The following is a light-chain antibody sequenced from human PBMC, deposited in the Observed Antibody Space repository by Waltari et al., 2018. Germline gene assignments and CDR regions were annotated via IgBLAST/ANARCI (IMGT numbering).Light chain of an antibody. J-gene: IGLJ2*01. CDR1: STDVGGYNS. Sequence: QSALTQPASVSGSPGQSVTIFCTGTSTDVGGYNSVSWYQEHPGQAPRVIIYDVSDRPSGLSDRFSGSKSGNTASLTISGLQAEDEADYYCSSQSSNNVVLFGGGTKLTVL. V-gene: IGLV2-14*01. CDR2: DVS. CDR3: SSQSSNNVVL.